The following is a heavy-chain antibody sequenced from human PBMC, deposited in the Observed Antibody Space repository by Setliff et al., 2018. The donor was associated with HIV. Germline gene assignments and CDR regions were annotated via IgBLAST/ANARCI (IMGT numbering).Heavy chain of an antibody. CDR2: IYYSGST. CDR1: GGSISSYY. Sequence: SETLSLTCTVSGGSISSYYWSWIRQPPGKGLEWIGYIYYSGSTNYNPSLKSRVTISVDTSKNQFSLKLSSVTAADTAVYYCARRGTYCSGDPDWFDPWGQGILVTVSS. CDR3: ARRGTYCSGDPDWFDP. V-gene: IGHV4-59*12. J-gene: IGHJ5*02. D-gene: IGHD2-15*01.